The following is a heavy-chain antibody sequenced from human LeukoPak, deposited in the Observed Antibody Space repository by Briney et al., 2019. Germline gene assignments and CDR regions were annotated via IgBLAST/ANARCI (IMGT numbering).Heavy chain of an antibody. V-gene: IGHV4-61*01. D-gene: IGHD3-22*01. Sequence: ETLSLTCTVSGGSVGSGSYYWSWIRQPPGKGLEWIGEINHSGSTNYNPSLKSRVTISVDTSKNQFSLKLSSVTAADTAVYYCARSGDYDSSGYYHGRRFDYWGQGTLVTVSS. CDR3: ARSGDYDSSGYYHGRRFDY. CDR2: INHSGST. J-gene: IGHJ4*02. CDR1: GGSVGSGSYY.